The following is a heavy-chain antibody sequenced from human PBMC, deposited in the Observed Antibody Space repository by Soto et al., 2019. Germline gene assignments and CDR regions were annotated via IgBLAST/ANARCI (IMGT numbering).Heavy chain of an antibody. CDR3: VMSPGWYKIDS. D-gene: IGHD6-19*01. Sequence: SETLSLTCAVYGGSSSGYYWTWIRQPPGTGLEWIGEINHSGSTNYNPSLKSRVTISVDTSKNQFSLKLTSVTAADTAVYFCVMSPGWYKIDSWGQGILVTVS. CDR1: GGSSSGYY. J-gene: IGHJ4*02. CDR2: INHSGST. V-gene: IGHV4-34*01.